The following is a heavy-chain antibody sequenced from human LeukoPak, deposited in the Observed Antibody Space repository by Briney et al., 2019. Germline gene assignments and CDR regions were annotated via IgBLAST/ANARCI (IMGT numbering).Heavy chain of an antibody. CDR2: INPGGDST. CDR1: GYTFASYY. V-gene: IGHV1-46*01. CDR3: ASGDAHSSYYYAFDI. J-gene: IGHJ3*02. Sequence: ASVKVSCKASGYTFASYYLHWVRQAPGQGLEWIGIINPGGDSTTYAQNFKGRVTMTRDMSTSTVYMELSSLRSQDTAVYYCASGDAHSSYYYAFDIWGQGTMVTVSS. D-gene: IGHD3-22*01.